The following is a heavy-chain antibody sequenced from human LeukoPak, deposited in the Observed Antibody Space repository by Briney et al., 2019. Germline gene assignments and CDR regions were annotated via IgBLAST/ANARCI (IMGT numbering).Heavy chain of an antibody. J-gene: IGHJ5*02. CDR1: GYRFNAYW. V-gene: IGHV5-51*01. D-gene: IGHD3-10*01. CDR3: ARRMVRGVTHNWFDP. CDR2: IYPDDSDT. Sequence: GESLKISCKGSGYRFNAYWIAWVRQMTGKGLEWMGIIYPDDSDTRYSPSFQGQVTISADKSISTAYLQWSSLKASDTAMYYCARRMVRGVTHNWFDPWGQGTLVTVSS.